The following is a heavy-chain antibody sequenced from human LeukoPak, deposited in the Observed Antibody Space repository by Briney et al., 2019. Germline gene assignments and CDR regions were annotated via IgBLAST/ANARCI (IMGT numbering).Heavy chain of an antibody. CDR2: IIPIFVTA. J-gene: IGHJ5*02. V-gene: IGHV1-69*13. Sequence: SVKVSCKASGGTFSSYAISWVRQAPGQGLEWMGGIIPIFVTANYAQKFQGRVTVTADESTSTAYTEMRSLRSEATAVYSCAGGTPLGYWFDPWGQGTLVTVSS. CDR1: GGTFSSYA. D-gene: IGHD7-27*01. CDR3: AGGTPLGYWFDP.